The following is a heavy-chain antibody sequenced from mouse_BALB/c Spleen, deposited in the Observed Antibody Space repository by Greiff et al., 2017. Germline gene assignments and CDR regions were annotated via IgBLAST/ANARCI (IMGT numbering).Heavy chain of an antibody. CDR2: IYPGDGDT. CDR3: ARLSSYAMDY. J-gene: IGHJ4*01. CDR1: GYAFSSYW. V-gene: IGHV1-80*01. Sequence: QVQLKESGAELVRPGSSVKISCTASGYAFSSYWMNWVKQRPGQGLEWIGQIYPGDGDTNYNGKFKGKATLTADKSSSTAYMQLSSLTSEDSAVYFCARLSSYAMDYWGQGTSVTVSS.